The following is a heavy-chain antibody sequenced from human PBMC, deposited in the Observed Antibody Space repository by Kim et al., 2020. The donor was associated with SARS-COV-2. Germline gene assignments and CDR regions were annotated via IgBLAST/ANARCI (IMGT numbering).Heavy chain of an antibody. CDR1: GYTFTSYY. Sequence: ASVKVSCKASGYTFTSYYMHWVRQAPGQGLEWMGIINPSGGSTSYAQKFQGRVTMTRDTSTSTVYMELSSLRSEDTAVYYCARDPGEDCSGGSCYSIRFDDWGQGTLVTVSS. V-gene: IGHV1-46*01. CDR2: INPSGGST. J-gene: IGHJ4*02. CDR3: ARDPGEDCSGGSCYSIRFDD. D-gene: IGHD2-15*01.